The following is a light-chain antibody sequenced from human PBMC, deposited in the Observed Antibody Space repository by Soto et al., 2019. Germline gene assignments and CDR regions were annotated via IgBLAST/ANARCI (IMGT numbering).Light chain of an antibody. J-gene: IGLJ1*01. CDR3: SSYTDSSNYV. CDR1: TSDLDTYNY. Sequence: QSVLTQPASVSGSPGKSNTLSFTGTTSDLDTYNYVSWYQQQPGKAPKLMIYQVTNRPSGVSNRFSGSKSGNTASLTISGLQAEDEADYYCSSYTDSSNYVFGTGTKVTVL. V-gene: IGLV2-14*01. CDR2: QVT.